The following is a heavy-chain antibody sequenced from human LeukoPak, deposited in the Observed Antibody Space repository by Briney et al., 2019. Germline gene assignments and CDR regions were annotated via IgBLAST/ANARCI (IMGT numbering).Heavy chain of an antibody. D-gene: IGHD4-23*01. Sequence: PSETLSLTCTVSGGSISSSSYYWGWLRQPPGKGLEWIGSIYYSGSTYYNPSLKSRVTISVDTSKNQFSLKLSSVTAADTAVYYCARHGTTVVTRFDYWGQGTLVTVSS. CDR1: GGSISSSSYY. CDR3: ARHGTTVVTRFDY. CDR2: IYYSGST. J-gene: IGHJ4*02. V-gene: IGHV4-39*01.